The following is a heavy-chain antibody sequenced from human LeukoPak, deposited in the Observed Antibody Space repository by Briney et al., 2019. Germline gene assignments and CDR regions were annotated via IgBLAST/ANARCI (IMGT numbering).Heavy chain of an antibody. V-gene: IGHV3-72*01. CDR2: TSNKADGYTT. D-gene: IGHD2-15*01. J-gene: IGHJ4*02. CDR3: TRHYFSD. CDR1: EFTISDHY. Sequence: RGSLRLSCAASEFTISDHYMDWVRQAPGKGLEWVGRTSNKADGYTTYYAASVKGRFTISRDDSKNLLYLQMKSLKAEDTAVYYCTRHYFSDWGQGTLVTVSS.